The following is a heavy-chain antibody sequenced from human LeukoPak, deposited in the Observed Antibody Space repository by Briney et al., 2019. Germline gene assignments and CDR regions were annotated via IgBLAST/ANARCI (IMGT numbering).Heavy chain of an antibody. CDR2: INHSGST. J-gene: IGHJ4*02. CDR1: GGSFSGYY. Sequence: SETLSLTCAVYGGSFSGYYWSWVRQPPGKGLEWIGEINHSGSTNYNPSLKSRVTISVDTSKNQFSLKQSSVTAADTAVYYCARTDSSGYYQYWGQGTLVTVSS. D-gene: IGHD3-22*01. CDR3: ARTDSSGYYQY. V-gene: IGHV4-34*01.